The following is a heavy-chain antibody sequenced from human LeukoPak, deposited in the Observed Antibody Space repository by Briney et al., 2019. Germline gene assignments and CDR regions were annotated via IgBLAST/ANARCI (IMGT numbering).Heavy chain of an antibody. CDR1: SGSFSGYY. V-gene: IGHV4-34*01. CDR3: ARDFLGAGTVGATSGY. D-gene: IGHD1-26*01. Sequence: PSETLSLTCDVNSGSFSGYYWNWIRQAPGKGLEWIGEINNSGSTNYNPSLKSRVTISVDTSKNQFSLKVNSVTAADTAVYYCARDFLGAGTVGATSGYWGQGTLVTVSS. J-gene: IGHJ4*02. CDR2: INNSGST.